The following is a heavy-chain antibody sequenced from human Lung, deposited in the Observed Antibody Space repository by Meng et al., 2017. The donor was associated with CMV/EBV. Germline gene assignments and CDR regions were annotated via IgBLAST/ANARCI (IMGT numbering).Heavy chain of an antibody. CDR2: IKQDGSEK. D-gene: IGHD6-19*01. CDR1: GFTFSSYW. CDR3: ARRQWRYYFDY. Sequence: SCAASGFTFSSYWMSWVRQAPGKGLEWVANIKQDGSEKYYVDSVKGRFTISRDNAKNSLYLQMNSLRAKDTAVYYCARRQWRYYFDYWGQGTLVTVSS. V-gene: IGHV3-7*01. J-gene: IGHJ4*02.